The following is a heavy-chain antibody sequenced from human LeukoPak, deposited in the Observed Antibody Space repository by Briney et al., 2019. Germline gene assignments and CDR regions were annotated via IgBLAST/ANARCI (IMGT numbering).Heavy chain of an antibody. CDR2: ISHESDAI. CDR1: GFTFSTYN. V-gene: IGHV3-48*02. D-gene: IGHD4-17*01. J-gene: IGHJ4*02. CDR3: ARDRDSGDYTAAPGDY. Sequence: PGGSLRLSCVASGFTFSTYNLDWVREAPGKGLEWVSYISHESDAIYYADSVKGRFTISRDSAKNSLYLQMNSLRDEDTAVYYCARDRDSGDYTAAPGDYWGQGTLVTVSS.